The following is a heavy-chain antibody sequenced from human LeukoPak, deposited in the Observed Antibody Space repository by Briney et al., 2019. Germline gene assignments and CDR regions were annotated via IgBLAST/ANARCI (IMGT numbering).Heavy chain of an antibody. V-gene: IGHV4-4*02. CDR3: ARSIAAAGSPFDY. CDR2: INHSGST. J-gene: IGHJ4*02. D-gene: IGHD6-13*01. Sequence: GSLRLSCAASGFLVSVSSNYMSWVRQAPGKGLEWIGEINHSGSTNYNPSLKSRVTISVDTSKNQFSLKLSSVTAADTAVYYCARSIAAAGSPFDYWGQGTLVTVSS. CDR1: GFLVSVSSNY.